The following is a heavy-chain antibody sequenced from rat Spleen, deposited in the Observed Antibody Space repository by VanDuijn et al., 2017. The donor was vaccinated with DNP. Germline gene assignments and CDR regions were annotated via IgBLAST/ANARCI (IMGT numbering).Heavy chain of an antibody. CDR1: GFSLTDYS. CDR3: ARNYDHYGYFDY. J-gene: IGHJ2*01. Sequence: VQLKESGPGLVQPSQTLSLTCTVSGFSLTDYSVHWVRQPPGKGLEWMGVMWSGGSTAYNSALKSRLSISRDTSKSQVFLKKSELKTEDTAMYFCARNYDHYGYFDYWGQGVMVTVSS. CDR2: MWSGGST. V-gene: IGHV2S63*01. D-gene: IGHD1-3*01.